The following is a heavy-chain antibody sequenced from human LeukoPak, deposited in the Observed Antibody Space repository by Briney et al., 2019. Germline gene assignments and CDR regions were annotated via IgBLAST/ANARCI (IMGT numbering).Heavy chain of an antibody. V-gene: IGHV6-1*01. CDR3: ARGSTASLYYYYYYYMDV. CDR1: GDSVSSNSAA. Sequence: SQTLSLTCAISGDSVSSNSAAWNWIRQSPSRGLEWLGRTYYRSKWYNDYAVSVKSRITINPDTSKNQFSLQLNSVTPEDTAVYYCARGSTASLYYYYYYYMDVWGKGTTVTVSS. CDR2: TYYRSKWYN. J-gene: IGHJ6*03. D-gene: IGHD5-18*01.